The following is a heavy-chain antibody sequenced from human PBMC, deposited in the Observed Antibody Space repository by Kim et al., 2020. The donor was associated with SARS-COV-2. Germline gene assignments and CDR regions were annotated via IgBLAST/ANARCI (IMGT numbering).Heavy chain of an antibody. Sequence: ASVKVSCKASGYTFTSYYMHWVRQAPGQGLAWMGIIDPSGGSTTFAQRFQGRVTMTRDTSTSTVYMELSSLRSEDTAVYYCARSSEGFDYWGQGTLVTVSS. CDR2: IDPSGGST. CDR1: GYTFTSYY. CDR3: ARSSEGFDY. D-gene: IGHD6-19*01. J-gene: IGHJ4*02. V-gene: IGHV1-46*01.